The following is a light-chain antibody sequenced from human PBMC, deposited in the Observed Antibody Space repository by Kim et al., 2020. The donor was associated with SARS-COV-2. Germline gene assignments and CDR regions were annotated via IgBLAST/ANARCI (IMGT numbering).Light chain of an antibody. J-gene: IGLJ3*02. Sequence: QWVTGQGTGSRSEIGAGYDVHWYQQLPGTATKLHIYGNSNRPSGVTDRFSGAKSGTSAYLAITGLQAEDEADYYCKSYDRRLGGWVFGGGTKVTVL. V-gene: IGLV1-40*01. CDR1: RSEIGAGYD. CDR3: KSYDRRLGGWV. CDR2: GNS.